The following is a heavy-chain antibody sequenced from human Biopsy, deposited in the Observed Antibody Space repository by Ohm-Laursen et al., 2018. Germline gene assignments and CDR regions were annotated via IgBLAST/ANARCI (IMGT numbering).Heavy chain of an antibody. D-gene: IGHD6-19*01. CDR2: ISWSSGTI. V-gene: IGHV3-9*01. CDR3: VKSAYSSGFWEASDY. CDR1: GFRFDDYA. Sequence: RSLRLSCAASGFRFDDYAMQWVRQAPGKGLEWVSGISWSSGTIGYADSVKGRFTVSRDNAKNSLFLQMNSLRVEDTALYYRVKSAYSSGFWEASDYWGQGTLVTVSS. J-gene: IGHJ4*02.